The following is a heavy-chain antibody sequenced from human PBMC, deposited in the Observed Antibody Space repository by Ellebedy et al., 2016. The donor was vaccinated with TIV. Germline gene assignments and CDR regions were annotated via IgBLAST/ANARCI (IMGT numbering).Heavy chain of an antibody. CDR2: IVPIFGTA. Sequence: SVKVSCKASGGTFNNYGISWLRQAPGQGLEWMGGIVPIFGTANYAKNTQKFQGRVTITADVFTSTSHMELNSLTSEDTAVYYCAKQSAYHYGSGIDYWGQGTLVTVSS. J-gene: IGHJ4*02. CDR1: GGTFNNYG. D-gene: IGHD3-10*01. V-gene: IGHV1-69*13. CDR3: AKQSAYHYGSGIDY.